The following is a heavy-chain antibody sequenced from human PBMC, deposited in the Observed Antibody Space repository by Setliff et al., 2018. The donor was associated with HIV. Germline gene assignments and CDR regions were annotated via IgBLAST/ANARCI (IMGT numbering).Heavy chain of an antibody. J-gene: IGHJ6*03. CDR2: IYYSGST. V-gene: IGHV4-31*03. CDR1: GGSISSGGYY. CDR3: ARGYPVSYYYYMDV. Sequence: SETLSLTCTVSGGSISSGGYYWSWIRQQPGKGLEWIGYIYYSGSTYYNPSLKSRVTISVDTSKNQFSLKLRSVTAADTAVYYCARGYPVSYYYYMDVWGKGTTVTV. D-gene: IGHD3-16*02.